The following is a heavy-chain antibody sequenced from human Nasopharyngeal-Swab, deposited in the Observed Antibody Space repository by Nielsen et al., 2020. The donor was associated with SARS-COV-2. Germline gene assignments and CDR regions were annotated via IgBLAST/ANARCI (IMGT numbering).Heavy chain of an antibody. CDR2: LYYSGST. CDR3: ASRYSGNFYFDY. D-gene: IGHD5-12*01. J-gene: IGHJ4*02. V-gene: IGHV4-39*01. Sequence: RQAPGKGLEWIGDLYYSGSTYYNPSLKSRVTMPVDTSKNHFSLKLGSVTAADTAIYYCASRYSGNFYFDYWSQGTLVTVSS.